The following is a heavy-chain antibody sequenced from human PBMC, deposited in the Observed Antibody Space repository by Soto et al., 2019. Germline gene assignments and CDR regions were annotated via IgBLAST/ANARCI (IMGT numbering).Heavy chain of an antibody. CDR3: ARQGQYNYGSNDY. D-gene: IGHD5-18*01. Sequence: GESLKISCQASGYSFTNYWIAWVRQMPGKGLEWMGFIYPDDSDTRYSPSFQGQVAISADKSISTAYLQLSSLEASDTAIYYCARQGQYNYGSNDYWGQGTLVTVSS. CDR2: IYPDDSDT. J-gene: IGHJ4*02. V-gene: IGHV5-51*01. CDR1: GYSFTNYW.